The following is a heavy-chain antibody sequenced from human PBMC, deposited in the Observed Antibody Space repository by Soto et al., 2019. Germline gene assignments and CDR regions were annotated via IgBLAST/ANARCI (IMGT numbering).Heavy chain of an antibody. Sequence: ASVKVSCKASGYLYSTYYIHWVRPAPGQGLEWIGLVTPHTGDTNCTQIVQGRVTIPSDTSTNTAYMDLSSLTSADTAVYYCARRHGARSNAFRSAFPLGYWGQGALVTV. CDR2: VTPHTGDT. D-gene: IGHD3-16*01. CDR1: GYLYSTYY. CDR3: ARRHGARSNAFRSAFPLGY. J-gene: IGHJ4*02. V-gene: IGHV1-2*02.